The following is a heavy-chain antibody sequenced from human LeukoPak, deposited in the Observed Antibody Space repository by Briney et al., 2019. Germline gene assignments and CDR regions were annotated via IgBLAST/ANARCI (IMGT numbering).Heavy chain of an antibody. CDR2: INHSGST. D-gene: IGHD3-22*01. J-gene: IGHJ5*02. CDR1: GGSFSGYY. CDR3: ARGRYYYDSSGYSRRRFDP. Sequence: KPSETLSLTCAVYGGSFSGYYWSWIRQPPGKGLEWIGEINHSGSTNYNPSLKSRLTILVDTSKNQFSLKLSSVTAADTAVYYCARGRYYYDSSGYSRRRFDPWGQGNLVTVSS. V-gene: IGHV4-34*01.